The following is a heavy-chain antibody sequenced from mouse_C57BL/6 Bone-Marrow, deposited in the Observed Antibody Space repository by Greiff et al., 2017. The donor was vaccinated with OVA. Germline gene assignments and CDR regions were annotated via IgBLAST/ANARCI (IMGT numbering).Heavy chain of an antibody. D-gene: IGHD1-1*01. CDR1: GYTFTSYW. V-gene: IGHV1-7*01. J-gene: IGHJ4*01. CDR3: AREGGRNYAMDY. CDR2: INPSSGYT. Sequence: QVQLQQSGAELAKPGASVKLSCKASGYTFTSYWMHWVKQRPGQGLEWIGYINPSSGYTKYNQKFKDKATVTADKSSSTAYMQLSSLTYEDSAVYYCAREGGRNYAMDYWGQGTSVTVSS.